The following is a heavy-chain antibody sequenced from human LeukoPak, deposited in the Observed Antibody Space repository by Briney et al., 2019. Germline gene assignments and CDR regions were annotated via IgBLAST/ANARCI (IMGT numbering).Heavy chain of an antibody. CDR2: INPSGGST. Sequence: ASVKVSCKASGYTFTSYYMHWVRQAPGQGLEWMGIINPSGGSTSYAQKFQGRVTMTRDTSTSTVYMELSSLRPEDTAVYYCARDWEQLGGFDYWGQGTLVTVSS. CDR3: ARDWEQLGGFDY. J-gene: IGHJ4*02. V-gene: IGHV1-46*01. CDR1: GYTFTSYY. D-gene: IGHD6-6*01.